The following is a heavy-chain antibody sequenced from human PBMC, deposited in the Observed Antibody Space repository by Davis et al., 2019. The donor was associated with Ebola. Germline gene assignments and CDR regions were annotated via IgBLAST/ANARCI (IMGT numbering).Heavy chain of an antibody. V-gene: IGHV3-21*01. CDR1: GFTFNTYT. CDR2: ISSDNTYI. D-gene: IGHD3-9*01. CDR3: ARGLPHYDAGHYYRGY. J-gene: IGHJ4*02. Sequence: PGGSLRLSCAASGFTFNTYTMNWVRQAPGKGLEWVSSISSDNTYIFYADSVKGRFTISRNNTKNSLYLQMNSLRAEDTAVYYCARGLPHYDAGHYYRGYWGQGTLVTVSS.